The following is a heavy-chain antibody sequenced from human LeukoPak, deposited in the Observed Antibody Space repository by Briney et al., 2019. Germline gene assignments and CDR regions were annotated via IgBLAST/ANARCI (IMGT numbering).Heavy chain of an antibody. V-gene: IGHV1-69*13. Sequence: ASVKVSCKASGGTFISYAISWVRQAPGQGLEWMGGIIPIFGTANYAQKFQGRVTITADESTSTAYTELSSLRSEDTAVYYCARGGDSSGYYYRYYFDYWGQGTLVTVSS. J-gene: IGHJ4*02. CDR2: IIPIFGTA. D-gene: IGHD3-22*01. CDR1: GGTFISYA. CDR3: ARGGDSSGYYYRYYFDY.